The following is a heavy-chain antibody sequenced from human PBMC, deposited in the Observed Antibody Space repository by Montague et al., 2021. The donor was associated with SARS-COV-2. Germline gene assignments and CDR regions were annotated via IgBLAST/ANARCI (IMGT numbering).Heavy chain of an antibody. D-gene: IGHD1-14*01. Sequence: SETLSLTCAVSGGSISSSDWGWIRQPPGKGLEWIGFFYSSGITESNPSFKSRVSISLDTSKNQVSLKLRSVTTADTAVYYCARETMTGDAFDVWGQGTMVTVSP. CDR2: FYSSGIT. J-gene: IGHJ3*01. V-gene: IGHV4-59*12. CDR1: GGSISSSD. CDR3: ARETMTGDAFDV.